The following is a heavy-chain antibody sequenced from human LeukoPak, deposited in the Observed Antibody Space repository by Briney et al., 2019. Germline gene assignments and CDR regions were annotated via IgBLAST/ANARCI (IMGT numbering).Heavy chain of an antibody. D-gene: IGHD6-6*01. J-gene: IGHJ4*02. CDR2: IIPIFGTA. CDR1: GGTFSSYA. CDR3: ARDRFGLAAHPFDY. V-gene: IGHV1-69*05. Sequence: ASVKVSCKASGGTFSSYAISWVRQAPGQGLEWMGGIIPIFGTANYAQKFQGRVTITTDESTSTAYMELSCLRSEDTAVYYCARDRFGLAAHPFDYWGQGTLVTVSS.